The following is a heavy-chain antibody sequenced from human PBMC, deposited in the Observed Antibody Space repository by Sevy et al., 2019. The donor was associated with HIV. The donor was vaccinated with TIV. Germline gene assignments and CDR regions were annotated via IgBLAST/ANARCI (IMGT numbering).Heavy chain of an antibody. D-gene: IGHD3-16*01. CDR2: ISYEGSNE. Sequence: GGSLRLSCAASTFTFGHYAMHWVRQAPGKGLQWVAGISYEGSNEYYTDSVKGRFTISRYNSKNTLNLEMNNLRVEDTALYYSARDWGTPPTAILYYFDFWGQGIPVTVSS. J-gene: IGHJ4*02. V-gene: IGHV3-30*04. CDR3: ARDWGTPPTAILYYFDF. CDR1: TFTFGHYA.